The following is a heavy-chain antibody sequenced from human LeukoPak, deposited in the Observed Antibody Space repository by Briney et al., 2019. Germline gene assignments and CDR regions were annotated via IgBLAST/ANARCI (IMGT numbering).Heavy chain of an antibody. V-gene: IGHV1-18*01. CDR1: GYTFTSYG. D-gene: IGHD2-2*02. J-gene: IGHJ5*02. CDR2: ISAYNGNT. CDR3: ARAGGCSSTSCYSWFDP. Sequence: ASVKVSCKASGYTFTSYGISWVRQAPGQGLEWMGWISAYNGNTNYAQKLQGRVTMTTDTSTSTAYMELRSLRSDDTAVYYCARAGGCSSTSCYSWFDPWGQGTLVTVSS.